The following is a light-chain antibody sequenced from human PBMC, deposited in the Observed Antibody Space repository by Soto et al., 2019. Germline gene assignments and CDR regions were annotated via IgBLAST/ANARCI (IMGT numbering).Light chain of an antibody. CDR2: EVS. Sequence: QSALTQPPSASGSPGQSVTISCTGTNTDIGGHKYVSWYQHHPGKAPKLLIYEVSERPSGVPDRFSGSKSGNAASLTVSGLQADDEAMYYCSSYTGTNNFVLFGGGTQLNVL. J-gene: IGLJ2*01. V-gene: IGLV2-8*01. CDR3: SSYTGTNNFVL. CDR1: NTDIGGHKY.